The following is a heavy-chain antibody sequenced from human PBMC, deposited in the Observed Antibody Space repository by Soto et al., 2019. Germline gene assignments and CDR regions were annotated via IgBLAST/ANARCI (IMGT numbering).Heavy chain of an antibody. D-gene: IGHD2-15*01. CDR2: INPSGGST. Sequence: SVKVSCKASGYTFTSYYMHWVRQAPGQGLEWMGIINPSGGSTSYAQKFQGRVTMTRDTSTSTVYMELSSLRSEDTAVYYCAREWSSPPYYYGMDVWGQGTTVTVSS. CDR3: AREWSSPPYYYGMDV. V-gene: IGHV1-46*01. J-gene: IGHJ6*02. CDR1: GYTFTSYY.